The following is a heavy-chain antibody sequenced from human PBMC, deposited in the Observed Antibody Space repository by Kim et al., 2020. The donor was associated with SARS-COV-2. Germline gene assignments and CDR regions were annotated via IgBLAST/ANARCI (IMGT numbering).Heavy chain of an antibody. V-gene: IGHV1-69*04. J-gene: IGHJ5*02. CDR3: ARDNRGVLGIAAATANWFDP. CDR1: GGTFSSYT. Sequence: SVKVSCKASGGTFSSYTISWVRQAPGQGLEWMGRIIPILGIANYAQKFQGRVTITADKSTSTAYMELSSLRSEDTAVYYCARDNRGVLGIAAATANWFDPWGQGTLVTVSS. CDR2: IIPILGIA. D-gene: IGHD6-13*01.